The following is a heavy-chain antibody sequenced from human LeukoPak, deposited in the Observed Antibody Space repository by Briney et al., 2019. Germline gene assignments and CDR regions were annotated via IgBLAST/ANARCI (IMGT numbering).Heavy chain of an antibody. CDR1: GFTFSGYS. CDR2: IPSYGTNK. J-gene: IGHJ3*01. CDR3: AKEGEGAFDL. V-gene: IGHV3-30*02. Sequence: PGGSLRLSCAASGFTFSGYSMNWVRQAPGKGLEWVAFIPSYGTNKFYADSVRGRLTISRDNTKNTLYVEMSSLTTEDTAMYYCAKEGEGAFDLWGQGTMVTVSS.